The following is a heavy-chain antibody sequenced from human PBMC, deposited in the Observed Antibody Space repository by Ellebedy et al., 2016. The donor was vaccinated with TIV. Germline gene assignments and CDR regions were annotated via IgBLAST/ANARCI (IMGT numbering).Heavy chain of an antibody. J-gene: IGHJ4*02. CDR3: ARALYYDFWSVIPTTFDY. CDR1: GFTFSSYG. D-gene: IGHD3-3*01. V-gene: IGHV3-33*01. CDR2: IWYDGSNK. Sequence: GESLKISCAASGFTFSSYGMHWVRQAPGKGLEWVAVIWYDGSNKYYADSVKGRFTISRDNSKNSLYLQMNSLRAEDTAVYYCARALYYDFWSVIPTTFDYWGQGTLVTVSS.